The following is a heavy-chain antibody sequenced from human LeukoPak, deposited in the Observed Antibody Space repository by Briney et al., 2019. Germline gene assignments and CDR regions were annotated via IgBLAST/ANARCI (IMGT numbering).Heavy chain of an antibody. J-gene: IGHJ4*02. CDR3: ARVQRFLEWLLDY. V-gene: IGHV4-30-4*01. CDR1: GGSISRGDYY. CDR2: IYYSGST. D-gene: IGHD3-3*01. Sequence: SETLSLTCTVSGGSISRGDYYWSWIRQPPGKGLEWIGYIYYSGSTYYNPSLKSRVTISVDTSKNQFSLKLSSVTAADTAVYYCARVQRFLEWLLDYWGQGTLVTVSS.